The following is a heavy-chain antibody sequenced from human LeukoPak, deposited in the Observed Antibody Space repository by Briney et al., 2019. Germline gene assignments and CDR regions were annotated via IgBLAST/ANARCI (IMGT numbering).Heavy chain of an antibody. CDR3: ARAPGDKRPNYFDY. CDR2: IYYSGST. D-gene: IGHD3-16*01. CDR1: GGSISSSSYY. Sequence: PSETLSLTCTVSGGSISSSSYYWGWIRQPPGKGLEWIGSIYYSGSTYYNPSLKSRVTISVDTSKNQFSLKLSSVTAADTAVYYCARAPGDKRPNYFDYWGQGTLVTVSS. J-gene: IGHJ4*02. V-gene: IGHV4-39*07.